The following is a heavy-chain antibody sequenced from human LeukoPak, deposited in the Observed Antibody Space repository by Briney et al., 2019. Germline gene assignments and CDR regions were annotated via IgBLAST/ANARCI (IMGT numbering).Heavy chain of an antibody. D-gene: IGHD6-6*01. CDR3: AKGRVRQLDPFDY. CDR1: GFTFSSYG. CDR2: ISGSGDST. J-gene: IGHJ4*02. V-gene: IGHV3-23*01. Sequence: PGGSLRLSCAVSGFTFSSYGMSWVRQAPGKGLEWVSGISGSGDSTYYADSVRGRFTISRDNSKNTLYVQMNNLRAEDTAVYYCAKGRVRQLDPFDYWGQGTLVTVSS.